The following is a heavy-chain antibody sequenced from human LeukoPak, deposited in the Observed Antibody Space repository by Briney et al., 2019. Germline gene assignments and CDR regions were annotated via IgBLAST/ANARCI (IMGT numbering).Heavy chain of an antibody. Sequence: SETLSLTCTVSGDPISSYYWSWIRQPPGKRLEFIGYLYDSGTTNYNPSLKSRVNILVDTSKNQFSLRLSSLTAADSAVYYCARDSPYVWGSYRPFDYWGQGTLVTVSS. J-gene: IGHJ4*02. CDR1: GDPISSYY. CDR2: LYDSGTT. CDR3: ARDSPYVWGSYRPFDY. V-gene: IGHV4-59*01. D-gene: IGHD3-16*02.